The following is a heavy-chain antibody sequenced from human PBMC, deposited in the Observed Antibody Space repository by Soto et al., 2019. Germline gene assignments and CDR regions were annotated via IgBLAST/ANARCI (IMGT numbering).Heavy chain of an antibody. D-gene: IGHD5-12*01. CDR2: IYYSGST. Sequence: PSETLSLTCTVSGGSISSGGYYWSWIRQHPGKGLEWIGYIYYSGSTYYNPSLKSRVTISVDTSKNQFSLKLSSVTAADTAVYYCARDGGYDLSGYYYGMDVWGQGTTVTVSS. J-gene: IGHJ6*02. CDR3: ARDGGYDLSGYYYGMDV. V-gene: IGHV4-31*03. CDR1: GGSISSGGYY.